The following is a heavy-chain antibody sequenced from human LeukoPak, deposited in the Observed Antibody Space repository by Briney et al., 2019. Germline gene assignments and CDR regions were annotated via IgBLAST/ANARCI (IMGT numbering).Heavy chain of an antibody. D-gene: IGHD6-13*01. CDR1: GGSISSSSYY. V-gene: IGHV4-39*01. J-gene: IGHJ4*02. Sequence: SETLSLTCTVSGGSISSSSYYWEWIRQPPGKGLEWIGNIYYSGTTYYSPSLKSRLTISVDTSKNQFSLKLSSVTAADTAVYYCARGGYDYFDYWGQGTLVTVSS. CDR2: IYYSGTT. CDR3: ARGGYDYFDY.